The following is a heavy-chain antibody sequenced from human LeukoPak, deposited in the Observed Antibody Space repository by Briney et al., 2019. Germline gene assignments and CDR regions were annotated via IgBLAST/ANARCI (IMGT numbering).Heavy chain of an antibody. D-gene: IGHD6-19*01. CDR1: GFTFSDHY. CDR3: AETVAGQNPFLH. Sequence: QPGGSLRLSCSASGFTFSDHYMDWVRQAPGKGLEWIGRVREKGHRYTTQYAASGKGRITVARDHAQNSLYIQMSRVKTQCTPFYYCAETVAGQNPFLHWAQGLVVPLPS. V-gene: IGHV3-72*01. J-gene: IGHJ1*01. CDR2: VREKGHRYTT.